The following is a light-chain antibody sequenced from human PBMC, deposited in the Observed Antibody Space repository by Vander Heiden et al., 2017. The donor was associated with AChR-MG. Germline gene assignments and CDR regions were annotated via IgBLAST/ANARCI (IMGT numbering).Light chain of an antibody. V-gene: IGKV1-27*01. Sequence: DIQMTQSPSSLSASVGDRVTITCRASQGISNYLAWYQQKPGKGPKLLIYAASTLQSGVPSRFSGSGYGTDFTLTISSRQPEDVAPYYCQKYNSAPLFTFGHGTKVDIK. CDR2: AAS. J-gene: IGKJ3*01. CDR1: QGISNY. CDR3: QKYNSAPLFT.